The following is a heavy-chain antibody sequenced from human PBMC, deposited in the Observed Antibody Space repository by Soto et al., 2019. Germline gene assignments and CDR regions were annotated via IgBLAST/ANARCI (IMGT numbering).Heavy chain of an antibody. V-gene: IGHV4-59*01. CDR3: ARDQSWHDLVWWFDP. CDR1: GGSISTYY. CDR2: IYYDGST. D-gene: IGHD1-1*01. J-gene: IGHJ5*02. Sequence: PSETLSLTCTVSGGSISTYYWSWIRQPPGKGLEWIGYIYYDGSTSYNPSLRSRVTISVDTSKNQFSLILSSVTSEDTAVYYCARDQSWHDLVWWFDPWGQGTLVTVSS.